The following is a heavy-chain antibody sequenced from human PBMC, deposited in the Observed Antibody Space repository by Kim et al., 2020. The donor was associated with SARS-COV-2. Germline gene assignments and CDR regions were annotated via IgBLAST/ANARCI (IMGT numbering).Heavy chain of an antibody. Sequence: GGSLRLSCAASGFSFSHYYMNWIRQAPGKGLEWISYIGPSGSTMFYADSVKGRFNISRDNAKSSLYLQMDSLRAEDTAVYYCARQRATYYDFWGPGSLVTVSS. CDR3: ARQRATYYDF. D-gene: IGHD1-26*01. CDR1: GFSFSHYY. V-gene: IGHV3-11*01. J-gene: IGHJ4*02. CDR2: IGPSGSTM.